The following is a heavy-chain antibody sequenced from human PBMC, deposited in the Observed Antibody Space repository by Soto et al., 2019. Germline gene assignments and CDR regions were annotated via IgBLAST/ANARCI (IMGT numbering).Heavy chain of an antibody. J-gene: IGHJ4*02. Sequence: GGSLRLSCAASGFTFSSYWMHWVRQAPGKGLVWVSRINSDGSSTSYADSVKGRFTISRDNFRDTVYLQMNGLRPEDTAVHYCASGEGRNGHDTRFDYWGQGT. CDR2: INSDGSST. CDR3: ASGEGRNGHDTRFDY. CDR1: GFTFSSYW. D-gene: IGHD5-12*01. V-gene: IGHV3-74*01.